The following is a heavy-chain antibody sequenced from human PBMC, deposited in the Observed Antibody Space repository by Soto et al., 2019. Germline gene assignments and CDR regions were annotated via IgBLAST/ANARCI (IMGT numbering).Heavy chain of an antibody. J-gene: IGHJ5*02. CDR2: ISSSSSTI. D-gene: IGHD6-6*01. CDR3: ARGLAARPSWFDP. CDR1: VFTFSSYS. Sequence: GGSLRLSCAASVFTFSSYSMNWVRQAPGKGLEWVPYISSSSSTIYYADSVKGRFTISRDNAKNSLYLQLNSLRDEDTAVYFCARGLAARPSWFDPWGQGTLVTVSS. V-gene: IGHV3-48*02.